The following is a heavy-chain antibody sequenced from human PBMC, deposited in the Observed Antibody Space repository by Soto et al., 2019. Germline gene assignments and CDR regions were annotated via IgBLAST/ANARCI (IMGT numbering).Heavy chain of an antibody. CDR3: ARGREAARPWSSGTEFDP. V-gene: IGHV4-61*01. CDR1: GGSVGGGNDY. D-gene: IGHD6-6*01. J-gene: IGHJ5*02. Sequence: PSETLSLTCSVSGGSVGGGNDYWSWIRQPPGKGLEWIGYIYYSGSTNYNPSLKSRVTISVDTSKNQFSLKLSSVTAADTAVYYCARGREAARPWSSGTEFDPWGQGTLVTVSS. CDR2: IYYSGST.